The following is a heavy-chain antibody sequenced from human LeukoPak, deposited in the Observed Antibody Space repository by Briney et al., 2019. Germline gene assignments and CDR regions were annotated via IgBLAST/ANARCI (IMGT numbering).Heavy chain of an antibody. V-gene: IGHV3-30*04. CDR3: ARDYRKGSNYDILTGPDY. Sequence: GGSLRLSCAASRFTFSSYAMHWVRQAPGKGLEWVAVISYDGSNKYYADSVKGRFTISRGNSKNTLYLQMNSLRAEDTAVYYCARDYRKGSNYDILTGPDYWGQGTLVTVSS. CDR1: RFTFSSYA. CDR2: ISYDGSNK. J-gene: IGHJ4*02. D-gene: IGHD3-9*01.